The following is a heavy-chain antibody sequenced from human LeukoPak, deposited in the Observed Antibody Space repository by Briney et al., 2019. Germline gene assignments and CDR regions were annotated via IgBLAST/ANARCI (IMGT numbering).Heavy chain of an antibody. D-gene: IGHD3-22*01. CDR1: GFTFSDYY. J-gene: IGHJ5*02. CDR3: ARAPYYYDSTNWFDP. V-gene: IGHV3-11*04. CDR2: ISSSGSTI. Sequence: GGSLRLSCAASGFTFSDYYMSWIRQAPGKGLEWVSYISSSGSTIYYADSVKGRFTISRDNAKNSLYLQMNSLRAEDTAVYYCARAPYYYDSTNWFDPWGQGTLVTVSS.